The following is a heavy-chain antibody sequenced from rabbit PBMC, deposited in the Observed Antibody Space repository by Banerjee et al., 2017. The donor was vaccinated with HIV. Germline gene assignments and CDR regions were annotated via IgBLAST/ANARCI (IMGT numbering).Heavy chain of an antibody. V-gene: IGHV1S45*01. J-gene: IGHJ4*01. Sequence: QEQLEESGGDLVKPEGSLTLTCTASGFSFSNKYVMCWVRQAPGKGLEWIACINSNTGNTVYASWSQRPFPISLPSSPPVPLPIPRLTPPFPPPSFFPPPFPLLLPSNFNLWGQGTLVTVS. CDR2: INSNTGNT. CDR3: PPPFPLLLPSNFNL. D-gene: IGHD3-1*01. CDR1: GFSFSNKYV.